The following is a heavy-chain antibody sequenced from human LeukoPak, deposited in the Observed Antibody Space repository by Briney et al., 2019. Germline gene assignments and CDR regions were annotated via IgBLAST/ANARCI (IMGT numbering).Heavy chain of an antibody. CDR1: GFIFSAYG. CDR3: ARQGPTGDFDN. D-gene: IGHD3-10*01. CDR2: ISSTARNI. J-gene: IGHJ4*02. Sequence: GGSLRLSCAASGFIFSAYGMDWVRQAPGKGLEWVSFISSTARNIHYADSVKGRFTTSRDNAENSLYLQLNSLRAEDTGIYYCARQGPTGDFDNWGQGTLVTVSS. V-gene: IGHV3-21*04.